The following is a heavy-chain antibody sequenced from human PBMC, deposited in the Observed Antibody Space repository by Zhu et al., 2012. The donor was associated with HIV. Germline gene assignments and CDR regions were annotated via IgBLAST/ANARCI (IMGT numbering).Heavy chain of an antibody. J-gene: IGHJ4*02. V-gene: IGHV4-4*09. CDR3: ARRGSGSYGPRNLNFDY. CDR1: GGSISSYY. Sequence: QVQLQESGPGLVKPSETLSLTCTVSGGSISSYYWSWIRQPPGKGLEWIGYIYTSGSTNYNPSLKSRVTISVDTSKNQFSLKLSSVTAADTAVYYCARRGSGSYGPRNLNFDYWGQGTLVHRLL. D-gene: IGHD1-26*01. CDR2: IYTSGST.